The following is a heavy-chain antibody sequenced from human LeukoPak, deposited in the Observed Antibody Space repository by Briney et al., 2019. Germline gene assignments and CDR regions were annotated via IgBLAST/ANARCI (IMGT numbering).Heavy chain of an antibody. D-gene: IGHD6-25*01. V-gene: IGHV4-34*01. CDR3: ARGSDDAFDI. CDR2: INHSGST. Sequence: KPSETLSLTCAVYGGSFSGYYWSWIRQPPGKGLEWIGEINHSGSTNYTPSLKSRVTISVDTSKNKFSLKLSSVTAADTAVYYCARGSDDAFDIWGQGTMVTVSS. CDR1: GGSFSGYY. J-gene: IGHJ3*02.